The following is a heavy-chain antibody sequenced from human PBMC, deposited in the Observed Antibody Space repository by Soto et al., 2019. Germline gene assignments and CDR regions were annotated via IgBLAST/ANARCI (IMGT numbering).Heavy chain of an antibody. CDR2: IYYSGST. V-gene: IGHV4-39*01. Sequence: SETLSLTCTVSGGSISSSSYYWGWIRQPPGKGLEWIGSIYYSGSTYYNPSLKSRVTISVDTSKNQFSLRLSSVTAADTAVYYCARLPAAKELDYWGQGTLVTVSS. J-gene: IGHJ4*02. D-gene: IGHD2-2*01. CDR3: ARLPAAKELDY. CDR1: GGSISSSSYY.